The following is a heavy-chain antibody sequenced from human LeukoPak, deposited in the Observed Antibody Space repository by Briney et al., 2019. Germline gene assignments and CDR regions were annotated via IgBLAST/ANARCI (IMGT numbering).Heavy chain of an antibody. CDR1: GFTFSSYA. J-gene: IGHJ6*03. CDR3: AKGGNGNYYYYMDV. D-gene: IGHD2-8*01. Sequence: PGGSLRLSCAASGFTFSSYAMSWVRQAPGKGLEWVSAISGSGGSTYYADSVKGRFTISRDNSKNSLYLQMNSLRAEDTAVYYCAKGGNGNYYYYMDVWGKGTTVTVSS. V-gene: IGHV3-23*01. CDR2: ISGSGGST.